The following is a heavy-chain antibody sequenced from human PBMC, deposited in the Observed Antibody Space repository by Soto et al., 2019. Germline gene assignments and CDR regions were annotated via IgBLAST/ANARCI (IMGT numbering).Heavy chain of an antibody. V-gene: IGHV3-30*03. CDR2: ISYDGSNK. CDR1: GCTISHYG. D-gene: IGHD1-26*01. CDR3: ARYSGKYQGPIDY. J-gene: IGHJ4*02. Sequence: QVQLVESGGGVVQPGRSLRLSCAASGCTISHYGIHWVRQAPGKGLEWLAVISYDGSNKHYADSVKGRFTVSRDNSKNTLYLQMNSLRAEDTAVYFCARYSGKYQGPIDYWGQGTLVTVSS.